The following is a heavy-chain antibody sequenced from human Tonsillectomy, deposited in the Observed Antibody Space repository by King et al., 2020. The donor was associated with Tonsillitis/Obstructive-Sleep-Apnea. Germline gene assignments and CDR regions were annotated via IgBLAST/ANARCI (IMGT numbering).Heavy chain of an antibody. CDR2: ISSSGSTI. D-gene: IGHD5-18*01. CDR3: ARVGHVDTAADAFDI. Sequence: VQLVESGGGLVQPGGSLRLSCAASGFTFSSYEIKWVRQAPGKGLEWVSYISSSGSTIYYADSVKGRFTISRDNAKNSLYLQMNSLRAEDTAVYYCARVGHVDTAADAFDIWGQGTMVTVSS. V-gene: IGHV3-48*03. J-gene: IGHJ3*02. CDR1: GFTFSSYE.